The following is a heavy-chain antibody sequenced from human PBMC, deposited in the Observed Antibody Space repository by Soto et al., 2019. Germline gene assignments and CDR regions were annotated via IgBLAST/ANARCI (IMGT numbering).Heavy chain of an antibody. V-gene: IGHV3-74*01. J-gene: IGHJ4*02. CDR3: ARDFITRGD. Sequence: EAQLVESGGGLVQPGGSLRLSCAVSGFTLSDYWMQWVRQAPGKGLVWVSRISRDGSDTIYADSVKGRFTISRDNAKNTLYLQMNCLRAEDTAVYYCARDFITRGDWGQGTLVTVSS. CDR2: ISRDGSDT. D-gene: IGHD3-22*01. CDR1: GFTLSDYW.